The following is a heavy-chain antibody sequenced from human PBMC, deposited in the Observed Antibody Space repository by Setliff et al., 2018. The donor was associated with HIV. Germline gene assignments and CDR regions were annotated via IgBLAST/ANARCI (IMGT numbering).Heavy chain of an antibody. J-gene: IGHJ4*02. V-gene: IGHV4-34*01. CDR2: IYHSGST. CDR3: ARGWLLWFGELSQYFDY. Sequence: SETLSLTCAVYGGSFSAYYWSWIRQTPGKGLEWIGSIYHSGSTYYNPSLKSRVTISVDTSKHQFSLKLSSVTAADTAVYYCARGWLLWFGELSQYFDYWGQGTLVTVSS. CDR1: GGSFSAYY. D-gene: IGHD3-10*01.